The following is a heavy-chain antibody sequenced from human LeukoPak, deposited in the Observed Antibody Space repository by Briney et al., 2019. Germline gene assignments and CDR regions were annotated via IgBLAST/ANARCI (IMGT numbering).Heavy chain of an antibody. D-gene: IGHD6-13*01. CDR2: ISSSGGYI. Sequence: GGSLRLSCVASGLDFSDYGMNWVRQAPGKGLEFVSSISSSGGYIYHAESLKGRFTMSRDNAENSVYLQMNSLSVEDTAVYYCAKDHQRRPYSSSWYGPFDYWGQGTLVTVSS. CDR1: GLDFSDYG. V-gene: IGHV3-21*04. J-gene: IGHJ4*02. CDR3: AKDHQRRPYSSSWYGPFDY.